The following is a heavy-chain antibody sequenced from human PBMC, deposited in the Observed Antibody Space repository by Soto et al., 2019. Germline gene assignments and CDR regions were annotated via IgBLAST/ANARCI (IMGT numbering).Heavy chain of an antibody. V-gene: IGHV4-59*01. CDR2: IHNGGAT. D-gene: IGHD6-19*01. Sequence: ASETLSLTCTVSGGSISSYYWGWVRQPPGKGPEWVATIHNGGATNYNPSLNGRVTISIDTSKNQISMKLSSVTAADTAVYYCARGGQWLAFDYWGQGTLVTVSA. J-gene: IGHJ4*02. CDR1: GGSISSYY. CDR3: ARGGQWLAFDY.